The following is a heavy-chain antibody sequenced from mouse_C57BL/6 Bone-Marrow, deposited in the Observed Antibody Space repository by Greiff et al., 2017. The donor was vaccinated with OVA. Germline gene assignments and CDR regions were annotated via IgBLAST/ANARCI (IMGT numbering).Heavy chain of an antibody. D-gene: IGHD2-4*01. CDR2: IHPNSGST. CDR3: ARRRSYDYDGAWFAY. V-gene: IGHV1-64*01. J-gene: IGHJ3*01. CDR1: GYTFTSYW. Sequence: QVQLQQPGAELVKPGASVKLSCKASGYTFTSYWMHWVKQRPGQGLEWIGMIHPNSGSTNYNEKFKSKATLTVDKSSSTAYMQLSSLTSEDSAVYYCARRRSYDYDGAWFAYWGQGTLVTVSA.